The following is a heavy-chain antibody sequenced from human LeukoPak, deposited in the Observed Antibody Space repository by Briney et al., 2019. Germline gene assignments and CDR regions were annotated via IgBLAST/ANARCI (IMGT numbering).Heavy chain of an antibody. CDR3: AREGYCSGGSCYSEIDY. J-gene: IGHJ4*02. V-gene: IGHV4-38-2*02. Sequence: PSETLSLTCAVSGYSISSGYYWGWIRQPPGKGLEWIGSIYHSGSTYYNPSLKSRVTISVDTSKNQFSLKLSSVTAADTAVYYCAREGYCSGGSCYSEIDYWGQGTLSPSPQ. CDR2: IYHSGST. CDR1: GYSISSGYY. D-gene: IGHD2-15*01.